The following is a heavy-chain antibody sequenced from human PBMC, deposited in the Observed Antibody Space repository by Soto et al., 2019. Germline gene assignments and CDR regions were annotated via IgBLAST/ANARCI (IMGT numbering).Heavy chain of an antibody. CDR3: AIRASYYDSSGYFDY. CDR2: ISSFSNYM. V-gene: IGHV3-21*01. CDR1: GFTFNSYS. D-gene: IGHD3-22*01. Sequence: GSLRLSCAVSGFTFNSYSMNWVRQAPGKGLEWVLSISSFSNYMYYTDSVKGRFTISRDNARNSLYLQMNSLIAEDTAVYYCAIRASYYDSSGYFDYWGQG. J-gene: IGHJ4*02.